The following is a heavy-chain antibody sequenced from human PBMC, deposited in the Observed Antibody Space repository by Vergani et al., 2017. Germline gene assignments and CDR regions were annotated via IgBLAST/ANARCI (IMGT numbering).Heavy chain of an antibody. CDR3: AREIGVDSSGPYFDY. V-gene: IGHV3-9*01. J-gene: IGHJ4*02. CDR1: GITFWKFG. CDR2: ISWNSGAV. Sequence: EVDLVESGGGLAQPGGSLRLSCEASGITFWKFGMHWVRQGPGKGLEWVSGISWNSGAVDYADSVRGRFTISRDNAKNSLYLQMNSLRAEDTAVYYCAREIGVDSSGPYFDYWGQGTLVTVSS. D-gene: IGHD3-22*01.